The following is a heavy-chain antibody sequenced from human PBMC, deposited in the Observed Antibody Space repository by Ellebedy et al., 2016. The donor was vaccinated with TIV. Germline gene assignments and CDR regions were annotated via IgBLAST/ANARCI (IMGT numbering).Heavy chain of an antibody. D-gene: IGHD4-23*01. V-gene: IGHV3-23*01. J-gene: IGHJ3*02. CDR2: ITESGGNT. Sequence: PGGSLRLSCAASGLTFSSHAMSWVRQAPGKGLEWVSSITESGGNTYYADSVKGRFTISRDNSKDTVYLQVNSLRAEDPAVYYSARDPVGVGPAFDIWGQGTMVTVSS. CDR1: GLTFSSHA. CDR3: ARDPVGVGPAFDI.